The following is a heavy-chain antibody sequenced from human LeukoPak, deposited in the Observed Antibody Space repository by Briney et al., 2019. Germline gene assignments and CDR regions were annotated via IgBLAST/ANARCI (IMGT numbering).Heavy chain of an antibody. D-gene: IGHD6-13*01. CDR3: ARGRQQQQLEY. Sequence: SETLSLTCAGYNGSISGYYWSWIRQPPGKGLEWIGEINHSGVTNCNPSLKSRVSISGDTAKNQFSLKLTSVTAADTAVYYCARGRQQQQLEYWGQGTLVTVSS. CDR2: INHSGVT. V-gene: IGHV4-34*01. J-gene: IGHJ4*02. CDR1: NGSISGYY.